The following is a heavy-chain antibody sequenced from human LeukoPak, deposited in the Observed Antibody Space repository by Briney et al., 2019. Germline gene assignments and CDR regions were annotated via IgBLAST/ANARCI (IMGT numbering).Heavy chain of an antibody. J-gene: IGHJ4*02. V-gene: IGHV3-30-3*01. CDR1: GFTFSSYA. Sequence: PGGSLRLSCAASGFTFSSYAMHWVRQAPGKGLEWVAVISDSGNNQYYADSVKGRFTISRDNAKNSLYLQMNSLRDEDTAVYYCARVRGWSSSWYAYWGQGTLVTVSS. CDR2: ISDSGNNQ. D-gene: IGHD6-13*01. CDR3: ARVRGWSSSWYAY.